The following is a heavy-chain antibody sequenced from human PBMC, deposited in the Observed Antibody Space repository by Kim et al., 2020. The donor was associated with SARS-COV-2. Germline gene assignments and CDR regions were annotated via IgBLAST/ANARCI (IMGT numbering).Heavy chain of an antibody. CDR3: VREYSGGHFDY. D-gene: IGHD2-21*01. CDR2: R. V-gene: IGHV1-46*01. J-gene: IGHJ4*02. Sequence: RWCTQKFQGRVSMTRDTSTNTVYMDLSSLGSEDTAVYYCVREYSGGHFDYWGQGTLVTVTS.